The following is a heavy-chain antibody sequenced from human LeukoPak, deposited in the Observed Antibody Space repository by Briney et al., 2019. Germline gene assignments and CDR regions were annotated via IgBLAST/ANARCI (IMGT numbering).Heavy chain of an antibody. CDR3: ARERTVYYGSGSPSDP. V-gene: IGHV1-69*04. J-gene: IGHJ5*02. CDR2: IIPILGIA. CDR1: GGTFSSYA. D-gene: IGHD3-10*01. Sequence: ASVKVSCKASGGTFSSYAISWVRQAPGQGLEWMGRIIPILGIANYAQKFQGRVTITADKSTSTAYMELSSLRSEDTAVYYCARERTVYYGSGSPSDPWGQGTLVTVSS.